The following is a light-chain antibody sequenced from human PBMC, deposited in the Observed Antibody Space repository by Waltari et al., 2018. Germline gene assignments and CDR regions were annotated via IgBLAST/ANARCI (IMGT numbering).Light chain of an antibody. CDR1: SSNIGSDT. CDR3: AAWDDSLNGLV. CDR2: SNT. V-gene: IGLV1-44*01. J-gene: IGLJ2*01. Sequence: QSVLTQPPSASGTPGQRVTISCSGSSSNIGSDTVTWYQKHPGTAPTVLIESNTQRPSGVPVRLSGSKSGTSASLASSGLQSEDEADYYCAAWDDSLNGLVFGGGTKLTVL.